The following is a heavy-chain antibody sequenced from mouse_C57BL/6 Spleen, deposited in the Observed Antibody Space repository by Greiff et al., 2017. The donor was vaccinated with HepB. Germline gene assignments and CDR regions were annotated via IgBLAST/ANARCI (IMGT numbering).Heavy chain of an antibody. CDR3: ARKHYGSSYWYFDV. CDR2: INPNYGTT. Sequence: EVQLQQSGPELVKPGASVKISCKASGYSFTDYNMNWVNQSNGKSLEWIGVINPNYGTTSYNQKFKGKATLTVDQSSSTAYMQLNSLTSEYSAVYDCARKHYGSSYWYFDVWGTGTTVTVSS. J-gene: IGHJ1*03. V-gene: IGHV1-39*01. CDR1: GYSFTDYN. D-gene: IGHD1-1*01.